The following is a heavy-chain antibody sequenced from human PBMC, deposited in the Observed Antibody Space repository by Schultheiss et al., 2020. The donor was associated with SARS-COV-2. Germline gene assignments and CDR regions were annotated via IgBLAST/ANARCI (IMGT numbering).Heavy chain of an antibody. V-gene: IGHV3-9*01. J-gene: IGHJ5*02. Sequence: GGSLRLSCAASGFTFDDYAMHWVRQAPGKGLEWVSGISWNSGSIGYADSVKGRFTISRDNSKNTLYLQMNSLRAEDTAVYYCARQIKAYWFDPWGQGTLVTVSS. CDR3: ARQIKAYWFDP. CDR2: ISWNSGSI. CDR1: GFTFDDYA.